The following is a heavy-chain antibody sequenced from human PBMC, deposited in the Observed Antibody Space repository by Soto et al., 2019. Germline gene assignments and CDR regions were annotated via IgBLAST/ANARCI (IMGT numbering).Heavy chain of an antibody. CDR3: AYSTGWYRHDV. CDR1: GDSISNSRW. V-gene: IGHV4-4*02. Sequence: QVQLQESGAGLVKPSGTLSLTCAVSGDSISNSRWWTWVRQPPGKGLEWIGDIFHSGDTNYNPSLKSRVFIAVDKSQNQFSLQVTSVTAADTAVYYCAYSTGWYRHDVWGQGTLVTVSS. J-gene: IGHJ3*01. D-gene: IGHD6-19*01. CDR2: IFHSGDT.